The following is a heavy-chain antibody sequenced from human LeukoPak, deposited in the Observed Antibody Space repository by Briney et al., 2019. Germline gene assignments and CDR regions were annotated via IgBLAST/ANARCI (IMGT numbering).Heavy chain of an antibody. V-gene: IGHV4-39*07. D-gene: IGHD1-14*01. CDR1: GGSISSSSYY. CDR3: ARMLRAPGNPAPGGGLDY. Sequence: SETLSLTCTVSGGSISSSSYYWGWIRQPPGKGLEWIGSIYYSGSTYYNPSLKSRVTISVDKSKNQFSLKLSSVTAADTAVYYCARMLRAPGNPAPGGGLDYWGQGTLVTVPS. CDR2: IYYSGST. J-gene: IGHJ4*02.